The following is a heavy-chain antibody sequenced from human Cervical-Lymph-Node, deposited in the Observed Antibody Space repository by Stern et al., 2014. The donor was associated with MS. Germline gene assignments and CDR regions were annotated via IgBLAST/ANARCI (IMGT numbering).Heavy chain of an antibody. CDR1: GGSISSGDYY. V-gene: IGHV4-31*03. J-gene: IGHJ4*02. CDR2: IYYSGST. Sequence: QVQLQESGPGLVKPSQTLSLTCTVSGGSISSGDYYWSWIRQHPGKGLEWIGSIYYSGSTYYNPSLKSRVTISVDTSKNQFSLKLSSVTAADTAVYYCARAEDYDYVWGSSISYWGQGTLVTVSS. CDR3: ARAEDYDYVWGSSISY. D-gene: IGHD3-16*01.